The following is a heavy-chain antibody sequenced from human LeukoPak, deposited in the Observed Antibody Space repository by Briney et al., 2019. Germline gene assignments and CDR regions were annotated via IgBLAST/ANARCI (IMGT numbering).Heavy chain of an antibody. Sequence: SETLSLTCTVSGVSISGYYWSWIRQPAGKGLEWIGRIYISRGTTYNPSLRSRVIMSVDTSKNQFSLQLTSVTAADTAVYYCARDQDIVATIRFDYWGQGTLVTVSS. CDR1: GVSISGYY. J-gene: IGHJ4*02. CDR2: IYISRGT. CDR3: ARDQDIVATIRFDY. D-gene: IGHD5-12*01. V-gene: IGHV4-4*07.